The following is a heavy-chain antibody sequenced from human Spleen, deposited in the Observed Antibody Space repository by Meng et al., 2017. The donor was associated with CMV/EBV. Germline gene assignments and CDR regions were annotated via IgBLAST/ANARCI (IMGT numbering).Heavy chain of an antibody. CDR3: AKAVAGTGALDY. CDR2: IYPGDSDT. V-gene: IGHV5-51*01. Sequence: KVSCKGSGYSFTTFWIAWVRQMPGKGLEWMGIIYPGDSDTRYSPSFQGQVTISADKSITTAYLQWSSLKASDTAMYYCAKAVAGTGALDYWGHGTLVTVSS. J-gene: IGHJ4*01. D-gene: IGHD6-19*01. CDR1: GYSFTTFW.